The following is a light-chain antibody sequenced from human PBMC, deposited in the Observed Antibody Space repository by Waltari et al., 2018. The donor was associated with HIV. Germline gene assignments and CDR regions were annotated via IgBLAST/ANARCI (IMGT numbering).Light chain of an antibody. CDR1: SGDGGGYNF. J-gene: IGLJ2*01. V-gene: IGLV2-14*03. CDR3: CSYTSSGPRYVL. Sequence: QSALTQPASVSGSLEQSITISCTGTSGDGGGYNFLSWYQQHPGKAPKLIIYNVNSRPSGVSIRFSGSRSANTASLTISGLQAEDEADYFCCSYTSSGPRYVLFGGGTRLTVL. CDR2: NVN.